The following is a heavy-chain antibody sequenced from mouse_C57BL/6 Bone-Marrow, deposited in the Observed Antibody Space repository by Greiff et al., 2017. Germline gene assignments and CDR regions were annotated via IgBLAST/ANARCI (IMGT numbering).Heavy chain of an antibody. CDR1: GYTFTSYW. J-gene: IGHJ2*01. CDR3: ARSSTMVTTNY. CDR2: IDPSDSYT. D-gene: IGHD2-2*01. V-gene: IGHV1-50*01. Sequence: VQLQQSGAELVKPGASVKLSCKASGYTFTSYWMQWVKQRPGQGLEWIGEIDPSDSYTNYNQKFKGKATLTVDTSSSTAYMQLSSLTSEDSAVYYCARSSTMVTTNYWGQGTTLTVSS.